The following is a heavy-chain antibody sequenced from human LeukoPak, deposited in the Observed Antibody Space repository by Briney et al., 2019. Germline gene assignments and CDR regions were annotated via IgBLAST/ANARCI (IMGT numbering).Heavy chain of an antibody. D-gene: IGHD2-15*01. CDR1: GFSFSSSE. CDR3: VRGASCSSFGY. Sequence: GGSLRLSCAASGFSFSSSEMNWVRQAPGKGLEWVSYISPTGSAIYYADSVKGRFTISRDNAKNSLYLQMNSLRAEDTAVYYCVRGASCSSFGYWGQGTLVTVSS. V-gene: IGHV3-48*03. J-gene: IGHJ4*02. CDR2: ISPTGSAI.